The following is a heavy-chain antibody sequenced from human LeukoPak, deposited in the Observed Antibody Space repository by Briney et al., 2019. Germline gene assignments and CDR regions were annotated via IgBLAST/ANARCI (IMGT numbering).Heavy chain of an antibody. CDR1: GFTFSSYA. V-gene: IGHV3-23*01. CDR3: AKGASDARVMFRDGALWMVREYAFDI. D-gene: IGHD3-10*01. CDR2: ISGSGDST. Sequence: PGGSLRLSCAASGFTFSSYAMHWVRQAPGKGLEYVSAISGSGDSTYYADSVKGRFTISRDNSKNTLYLQMNSLRAEDTAVYYCAKGASDARVMFRDGALWMVREYAFDIWGQGTMVTVSS. J-gene: IGHJ3*02.